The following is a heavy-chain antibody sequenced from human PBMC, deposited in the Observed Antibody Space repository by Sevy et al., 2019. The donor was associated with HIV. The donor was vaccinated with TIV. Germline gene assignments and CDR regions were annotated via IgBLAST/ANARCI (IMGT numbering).Heavy chain of an antibody. V-gene: IGHV2-70*01. CDR1: GFSLSTSGMC. J-gene: IGHJ6*02. D-gene: IGHD3-10*01. CDR2: IDWDDDK. Sequence: SGPTLVKPTQTLTLTCTFSGFSLSTSGMCVSWIRQPPGKALEWLALIDWDDDKYYSTSLKTRLTISKDTSKNQVVLTMTNMDPVDTATYYCARTYGSGSPEYYYYGMDVWGQGTTVTVSS. CDR3: ARTYGSGSPEYYYYGMDV.